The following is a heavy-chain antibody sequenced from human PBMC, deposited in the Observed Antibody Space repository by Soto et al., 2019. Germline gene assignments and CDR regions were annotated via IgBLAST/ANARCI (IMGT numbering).Heavy chain of an antibody. V-gene: IGHV4-34*01. Sequence: SETLSLTCAVYGGSFSGYSWNWIRQPPRKGLECIGEINHSGNNHYNPSLQTRATISVDTSKNQFSLQLNSVTAPDTAVYYCARRKPPRYYDFWSTTSYWFDPWSPGALVTVFS. CDR1: GGSFSGYS. J-gene: IGHJ5*02. CDR2: INHSGNN. CDR3: ARRKPPRYYDFWSTTSYWFDP. D-gene: IGHD3-3*01.